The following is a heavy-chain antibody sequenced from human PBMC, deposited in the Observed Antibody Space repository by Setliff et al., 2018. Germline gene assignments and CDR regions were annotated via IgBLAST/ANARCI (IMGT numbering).Heavy chain of an antibody. J-gene: IGHJ4*02. CDR2: VSPIDDGKP. V-gene: IGHV1-18*01. CDR3: ARINFYVSSGYYYAPDF. D-gene: IGHD3-22*01. Sequence: ASVKVSCKASGYTFTSFGISWVRQAPGQGLEWMGWVSPIDDGKPGYAQKFQGRVTMTTDTSATTAYMELKNLRSDDTAVYYCARINFYVSSGYYYAPDFWGQGTLVTVSS. CDR1: GYTFTSFG.